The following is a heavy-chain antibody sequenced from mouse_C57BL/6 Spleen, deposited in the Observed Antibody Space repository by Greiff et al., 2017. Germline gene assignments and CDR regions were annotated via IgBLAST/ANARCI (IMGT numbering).Heavy chain of an antibody. Sequence: QVQLKQPGTELVKPGASVKLSCKASGYTFTSYWMHWVKQRPGQGLEWIGNINPSNGGTNYNEKFKSKDTLTVDKSSSTAYMQLSSLTSEDSAVYYCARGGYYGRPVDYWGQGTTLTVSS. CDR2: INPSNGGT. V-gene: IGHV1-53*01. D-gene: IGHD1-1*01. J-gene: IGHJ2*01. CDR3: ARGGYYGRPVDY. CDR1: GYTFTSYW.